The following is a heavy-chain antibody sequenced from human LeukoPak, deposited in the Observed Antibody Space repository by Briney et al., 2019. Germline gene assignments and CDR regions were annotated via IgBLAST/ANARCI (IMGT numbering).Heavy chain of an antibody. V-gene: IGHV4-4*09. CDR2: IYTSGST. CDR1: GGSISSPY. CDR3: ARHEGSLYSPYDY. J-gene: IGHJ4*02. D-gene: IGHD2-21*01. Sequence: SDILSLTCTVSGGSISSPYWSWIRQPPGKGLEWSGYIYTSGSTNYNPSLKSRVTISVDTSKNQFSLKLSSVTAADTAVYYCARHEGSLYSPYDYWGQGTLVTVSS.